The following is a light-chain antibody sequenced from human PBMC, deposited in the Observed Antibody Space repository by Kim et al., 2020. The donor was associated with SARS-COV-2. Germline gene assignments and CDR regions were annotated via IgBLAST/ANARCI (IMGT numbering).Light chain of an antibody. V-gene: IGKV3-20*01. Sequence: PGERATLSCMASQSVTSSYLAWYLQKPGQAPRLLIYGASSRATGIPDKFSGSGSGTDFTLTISRLEPEDFAVYYCQQYGSSPLTFGGGTKVDIK. CDR3: QQYGSSPLT. J-gene: IGKJ4*01. CDR1: QSVTSSY. CDR2: GAS.